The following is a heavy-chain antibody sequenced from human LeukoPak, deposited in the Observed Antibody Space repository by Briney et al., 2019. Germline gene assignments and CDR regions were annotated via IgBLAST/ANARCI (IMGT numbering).Heavy chain of an antibody. J-gene: IGHJ6*02. CDR2: MNPSGRIT. D-gene: IGHD5-18*01. CDR1: GYTFTSYY. Sequence: ASVKVSCKASGYTFTSYYMHWVRQAPGQGRAWMGIMNPSGRITSNDKKFQGRPPMSRDTSTSTVYMELSSLRSEDTAVYYCARGCGIQLWFGACPYGMDVWGQGTTVTVSS. CDR3: ARGCGIQLWFGACPYGMDV. V-gene: IGHV1-46*01.